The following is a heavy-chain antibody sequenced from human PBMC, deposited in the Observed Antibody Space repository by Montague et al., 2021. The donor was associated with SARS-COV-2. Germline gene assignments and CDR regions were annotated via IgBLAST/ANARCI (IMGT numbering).Heavy chain of an antibody. CDR1: GGSISSPDYY. CDR3: ARQLPSYCATNKCYPYYFDG. V-gene: IGHV4-39*01. J-gene: IGHJ4*02. Sequence: SETLSLTCTVSGGSISSPDYYWGWIRQSPGKGLEWIGSISYTGRTYHNPSLRSRVSFSMDTSKNHFSLSLSSVTVADTAVYFCARQLPSYCATNKCYPYYFDGWGQGALVIVSS. D-gene: IGHD2-8*01. CDR2: ISYTGRT.